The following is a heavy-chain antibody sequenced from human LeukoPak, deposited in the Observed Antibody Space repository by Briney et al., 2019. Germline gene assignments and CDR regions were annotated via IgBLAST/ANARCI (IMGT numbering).Heavy chain of an antibody. Sequence: GGSLRLSCAASGFTFSSYSMNWVRQAPGKGLEWVSSISSSSSYIYYADSVKGRFTISRDNAKNSLYLQMNSLRSEDTAVYYCAREHKGAYYDILTGYSRGPPFGYWGQGTLVTVSS. D-gene: IGHD3-9*01. CDR1: GFTFSSYS. CDR3: AREHKGAYYDILTGYSRGPPFGY. V-gene: IGHV3-21*04. J-gene: IGHJ4*02. CDR2: ISSSSSYI.